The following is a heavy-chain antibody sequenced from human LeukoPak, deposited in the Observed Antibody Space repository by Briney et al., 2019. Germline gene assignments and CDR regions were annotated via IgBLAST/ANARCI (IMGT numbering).Heavy chain of an antibody. Sequence: ASVKVSCKASGYTFTSYYMHWVRQAPGQGLEWMVIINPSGGSTSYAQNFQGRLTLTRDTSASTVSVDLSSLRSEDTAVYYCARSGHIRLWDLPTPFDFWGQGTLVTVSS. CDR1: GYTFTSYY. J-gene: IGHJ4*02. D-gene: IGHD1-26*01. CDR2: INPSGGST. V-gene: IGHV1-46*01. CDR3: ARSGHIRLWDLPTPFDF.